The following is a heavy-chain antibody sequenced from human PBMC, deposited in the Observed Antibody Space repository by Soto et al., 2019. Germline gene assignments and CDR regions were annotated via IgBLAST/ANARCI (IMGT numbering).Heavy chain of an antibody. CDR2: ISNDGRAQ. CDR1: TVTINVHG. CDR3: ARDIWSGDYKWFDS. J-gene: IGHJ5*01. V-gene: IGHV3-30*03. D-gene: IGHD3-3*01. Sequence: QVQLVESGGGVVQPGRSLRLSCTSSTVTINVHGIQWVRQAPGKGLEWVAFISNDGRAQYYADSVKGRFTISRDYSKNTVDLKMKSLRNEETAVYYCARDIWSGDYKWFDSWGPGTLVTVSS.